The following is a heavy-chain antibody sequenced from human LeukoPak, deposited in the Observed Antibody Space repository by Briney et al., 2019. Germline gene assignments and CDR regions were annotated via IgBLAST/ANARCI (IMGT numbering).Heavy chain of an antibody. CDR2: INHSGST. D-gene: IGHD3-3*01. CDR1: GGSFSGYY. V-gene: IGHV4-34*01. CDR3: ASSYYDFWSGSYNWFDP. Sequence: SETLSLTCAVYGGSFSGYYWSWIRQPPGKGLEWIGEINHSGSTNYNPSLKSRVTISVDTSKNQFSLKLSSVTAADTAVYYCASSYYDFWSGSYNWFDPWGQGTLVTVSS. J-gene: IGHJ5*02.